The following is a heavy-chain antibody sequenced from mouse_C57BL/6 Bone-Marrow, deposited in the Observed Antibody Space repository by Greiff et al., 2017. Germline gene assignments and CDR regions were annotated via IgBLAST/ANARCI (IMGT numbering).Heavy chain of an antibody. CDR1: GYTFTSYG. V-gene: IGHV1-81*01. J-gene: IGHJ2*01. CDR3: ARRAYYGSSYGY. CDR2: IYPRSGNT. D-gene: IGHD1-1*01. Sequence: VKLQESGAELARPGASVKLSCKASGYTFTSYGISWVKQRTGQGLEWIGEIYPRSGNTYYNEKFKGKATLTADKSSSTAYMELRSLTSEDSAVYFCARRAYYGSSYGYWGQGTTPTVSS.